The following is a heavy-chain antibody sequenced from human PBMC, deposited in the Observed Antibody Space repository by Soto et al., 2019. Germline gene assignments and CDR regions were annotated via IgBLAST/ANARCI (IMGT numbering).Heavy chain of an antibody. D-gene: IGHD3-16*01. Sequence: QVQLVQSGDEVTKPEATLKVSCKASGYIFVNYGIAWVRQAPGQGLEWMGWISPYTGNTHSATKVQGRLTMTTDTSTSTAYMDLGSLTSDDTAVYYCVMVDNYVTPTPQDVWGQGTTVTVSS. CDR2: ISPYTGNT. V-gene: IGHV1-18*01. J-gene: IGHJ6*02. CDR1: GYIFVNYG. CDR3: VMVDNYVTPTPQDV.